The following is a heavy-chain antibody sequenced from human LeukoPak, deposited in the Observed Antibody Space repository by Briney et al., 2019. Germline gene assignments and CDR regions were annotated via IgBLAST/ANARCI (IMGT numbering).Heavy chain of an antibody. D-gene: IGHD5-12*01. V-gene: IGHV4-39*01. J-gene: IGHJ3*02. CDR3: ARHTRPGHSGYENAFDI. Sequence: SETLSLTCTVSGGSISRTSYYWDWIRQPPGKGLEWIGNVFDSGSTHYNPSLKSRVTISVDTSKNQFSLRPSSVTAADTAVYYCARHTRPGHSGYENAFDIWGQGTMVTVSS. CDR1: GGSISRTSYY. CDR2: VFDSGST.